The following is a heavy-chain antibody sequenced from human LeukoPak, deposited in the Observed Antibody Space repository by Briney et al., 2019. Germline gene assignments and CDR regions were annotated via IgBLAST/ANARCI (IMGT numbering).Heavy chain of an antibody. CDR2: ISYDGSNK. J-gene: IGHJ4*02. D-gene: IGHD4-17*01. Sequence: GGSLRLSCAASGFTFSSYGMHWVRQAPAKGLEWVAIISYDGSNKYYADSVKGRFTISRDNSKNTLHLQMNSLRAEDTAVCYCAKSTTVTQRGYFDYWGQGTLVTVSS. V-gene: IGHV3-30*18. CDR3: AKSTTVTQRGYFDY. CDR1: GFTFSSYG.